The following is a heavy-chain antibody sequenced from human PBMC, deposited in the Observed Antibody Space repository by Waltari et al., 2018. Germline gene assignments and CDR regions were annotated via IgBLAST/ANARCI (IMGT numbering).Heavy chain of an antibody. CDR3: ARDWEDDYSPPGHWYFDL. V-gene: IGHV4-59*01. D-gene: IGHD4-4*01. J-gene: IGHJ2*01. CDR1: GGSISSYY. Sequence: QVQLQESGPGLVKPSETLSLTCTVSGGSISSYYWSWIRQPPGKGLEWIGYIYYSGSTNYNPSLKSRVTISVDTSKNQFSLKLSSVTAADTAAYYCARDWEDDYSPPGHWYFDLWGRGTLVTVSS. CDR2: IYYSGST.